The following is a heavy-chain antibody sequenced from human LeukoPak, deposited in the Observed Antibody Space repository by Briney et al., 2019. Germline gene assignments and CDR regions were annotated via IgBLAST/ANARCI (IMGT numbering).Heavy chain of an antibody. CDR2: ISTTSRYI. CDR3: AMDSNWYAV. J-gene: IGHJ4*02. V-gene: IGHV3-21*01. D-gene: IGHD6-13*01. Sequence: GGSLRLSCAASGLTFSNAWMSWVRQAPGKGLEWVSSISTTSRYIYYADSVKGRFTISRDNAKNSLYLQMGSLRAEDTAVYYCAMDSNWYAVWGQGTLVTVSS. CDR1: GLTFSNAW.